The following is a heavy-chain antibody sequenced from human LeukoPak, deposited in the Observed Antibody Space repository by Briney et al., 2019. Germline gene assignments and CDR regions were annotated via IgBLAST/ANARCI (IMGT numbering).Heavy chain of an antibody. CDR3: ASGRGDGYSTLN. J-gene: IGHJ4*02. D-gene: IGHD5-24*01. CDR1: GGSISSSSYY. CDR2: IYYSGST. Sequence: ETLSLTCTVSGGSISSSSYYWGWIRQPPGKGLEWIGSIYYSGSTYYNPSLKSRVTISVDTSKNQFSLKLSSVTAADTAVYYCASGRGDGYSTLNWGQGTLVTVSS. V-gene: IGHV4-39*07.